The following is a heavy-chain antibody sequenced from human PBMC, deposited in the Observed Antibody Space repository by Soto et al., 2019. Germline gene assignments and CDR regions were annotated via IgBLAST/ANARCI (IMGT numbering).Heavy chain of an antibody. J-gene: IGHJ5*02. Sequence: QVQVQESGPGLVKPSETLALTCSVSGASFSRYYWSWIRQPPGKGLEWIGYIYYNGNTDYNPSLKSRVSMSVDASKNQFFLTLTAVTAADTAVYYCAGAFITMVRGVVINWFDPWGQGTLVTVSS. CDR3: AGAFITMVRGVVINWFDP. D-gene: IGHD3-10*01. CDR2: IYYNGNT. V-gene: IGHV4-59*01. CDR1: GASFSRYY.